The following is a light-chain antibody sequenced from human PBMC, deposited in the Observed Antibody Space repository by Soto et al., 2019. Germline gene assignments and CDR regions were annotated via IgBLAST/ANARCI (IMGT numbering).Light chain of an antibody. Sequence: EIVLTKSPGTRSLSPGERATLSCRASQSVSSSYLAWYQQKPGQAPRLLICGASSRATGIPDRFSGSGSGTDFTLTISRLEPEDFAVYYCQQYGSSPPETFGQGTKVDIK. J-gene: IGKJ1*01. CDR1: QSVSSSY. V-gene: IGKV3-20*01. CDR2: GAS. CDR3: QQYGSSPPET.